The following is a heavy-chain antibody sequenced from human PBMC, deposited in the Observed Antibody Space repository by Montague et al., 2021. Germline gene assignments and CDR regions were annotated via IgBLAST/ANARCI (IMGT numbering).Heavy chain of an antibody. CDR3: ARGLFGTVNGQYSGGWYYFDK. CDR2: INHSGSA. Sequence: SETLSLTCGLSAGSLSGYYWAWIRQTSGKGLEWTGNINHSGSAKYNPSLKNRVSISVGTSNNQFFLDLTSVTAADTAMYFCARGLFGTVNGQYSGGWYYFDKWGQGAMVTVSS. D-gene: IGHD6-19*01. J-gene: IGHJ4*02. V-gene: IGHV4-34*01. CDR1: AGSLSGYY.